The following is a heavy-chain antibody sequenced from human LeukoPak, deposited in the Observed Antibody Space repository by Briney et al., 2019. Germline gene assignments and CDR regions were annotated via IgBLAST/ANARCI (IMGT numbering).Heavy chain of an antibody. CDR2: IYYSGST. CDR3: ARQQTGGGNWFDP. V-gene: IGHV4-59*08. Sequence: SETLSLTCNLSGGYITSNSWSWIRQPPGEGLEWIGSIYYSGSTNYNPSLKSRVTISVDTTKNQFSLKVSSVTAADTAVYYCARQQTGGGNWFDPWGQGTLVTVSS. D-gene: IGHD1-14*01. J-gene: IGHJ5*02. CDR1: GGYITSNS.